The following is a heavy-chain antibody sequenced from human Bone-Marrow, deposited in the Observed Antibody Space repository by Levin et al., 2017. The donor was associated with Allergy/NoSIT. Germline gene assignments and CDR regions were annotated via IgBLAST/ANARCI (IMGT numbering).Heavy chain of an antibody. CDR1: GFTYDTYG. CDR2: IWYDGSKK. CDR3: VRDSGLYGMDV. Sequence: GGSLRLSCEVSGFTYDTYGMHWVRQAPGKGLEWVAVIWYDGSKKYYANVVKGRFTISRDNSKNTLSLQMSSLRVDDTAVYYCVRDSGLYGMDVWGQGTTVIVSS. D-gene: IGHD3-10*01. J-gene: IGHJ6*02. V-gene: IGHV3-33*01.